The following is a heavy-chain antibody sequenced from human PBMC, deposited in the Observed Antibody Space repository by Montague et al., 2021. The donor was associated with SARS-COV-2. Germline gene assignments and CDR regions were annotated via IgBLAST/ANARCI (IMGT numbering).Heavy chain of an antibody. CDR3: ARVRAATASMRIFSLGRSYYGLDV. D-gene: IGHD2-2*01. CDR1: GGPFSGYY. J-gene: IGHJ6*02. CDR2: INHSGST. V-gene: IGHV4-34*01. Sequence: SETLSLTCAVYGGPFSGYYWSWIRQPPGKGLEWIGEINHSGSTNYNPSLKSRVTISVDTSKNQFSLKLSSVTAADTAVYYCARVRAATASMRIFSLGRSYYGLDVWGQGTPVTVSS.